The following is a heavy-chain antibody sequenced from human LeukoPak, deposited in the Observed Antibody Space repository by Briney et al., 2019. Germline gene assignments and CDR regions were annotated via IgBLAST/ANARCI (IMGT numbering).Heavy chain of an antibody. CDR3: AGTDFYGSGKDYFDY. V-gene: IGHV1-69*04. J-gene: IGHJ4*02. Sequence: SVKASCKASGGTFSSYAISWVRQAPGQGLEWMGRIIPILGIANYAQKFQGRVTITADKSTSTAYMELSSLRSEDTAVYYCAGTDFYGSGKDYFDYWGQGTLVTVSS. CDR2: IIPILGIA. D-gene: IGHD3-10*01. CDR1: GGTFSSYA.